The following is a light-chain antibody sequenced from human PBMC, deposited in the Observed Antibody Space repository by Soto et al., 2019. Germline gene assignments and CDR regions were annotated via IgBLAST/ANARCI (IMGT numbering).Light chain of an antibody. V-gene: IGKV3D-20*02. CDR1: QSVRNTF. J-gene: IGKJ1*01. CDR2: DTS. CDR3: QHRSNWPPT. Sequence: EIVLTQSPGTLSLSPGDRATLSCRASQSVRNTFLAWYQHKPGQAPRLLMYDTSTRATGIPDRFSGSGSGADLTITISRLEPEDFAVYYCQHRSNWPPTFGQGTKV.